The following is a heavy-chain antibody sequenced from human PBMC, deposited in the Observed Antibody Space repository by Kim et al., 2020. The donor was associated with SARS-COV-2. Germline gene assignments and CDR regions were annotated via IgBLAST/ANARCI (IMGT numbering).Heavy chain of an antibody. CDR1: GFTFSSYS. CDR2: ISSSSSYI. D-gene: IGHD1-26*01. V-gene: IGHV3-21*01. J-gene: IGHJ3*01. CDR3: ARGGKVGATDAFVL. Sequence: GGSLRLSCAASGFTFSSYSMNWVRQAPGKGLEWVSSISSSSSYIYYADSVKGRFTISRDNAKNSLYLQMNSLRAEDTAVYYCARGGKVGATDAFVLWGQGTMVTVSS.